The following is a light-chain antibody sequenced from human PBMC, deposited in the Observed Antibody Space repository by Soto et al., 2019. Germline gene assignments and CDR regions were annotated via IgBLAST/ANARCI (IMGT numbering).Light chain of an antibody. Sequence: DIPMTQSPPSLSASVGDRVSITCRASQSISSWLAWYQQKPGKAPNLLIYKASTLKSGVPSRFSGSGSGTEFTLTISSLQPDDFATYYCQHYNSYSEAFGQGTKVDI. CDR2: KAS. V-gene: IGKV1-5*03. CDR3: QHYNSYSEA. J-gene: IGKJ1*01. CDR1: QSISSW.